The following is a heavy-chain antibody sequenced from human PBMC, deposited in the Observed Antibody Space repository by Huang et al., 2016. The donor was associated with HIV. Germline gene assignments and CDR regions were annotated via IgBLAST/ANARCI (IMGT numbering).Heavy chain of an antibody. D-gene: IGHD3-22*01. J-gene: IGHJ4*02. CDR3: VRDPRIQSWLNYFDY. CDR1: GFTFSSYW. V-gene: IGHV3-74*01. CDR2: ISSDGSSS. Sequence: EVQLVESGGGLVQPGGSLRLSCAASGFTFSSYWMHWVRQAPGKGWVWVSRISSDGSSSGYADSVKGRFTISRDNAKNTLYLQMNSLRAEDTAVYYCVRDPRIQSWLNYFDYWGQGTLVSVSS.